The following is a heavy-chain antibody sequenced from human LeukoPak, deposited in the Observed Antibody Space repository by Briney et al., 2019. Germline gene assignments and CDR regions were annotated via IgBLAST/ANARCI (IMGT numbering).Heavy chain of an antibody. V-gene: IGHV3-48*03. CDR1: GFTFSTFE. Sequence: GGSLRLSCAASGFTFSTFEMNWVRQAPGKGLEWVSYISSSGANVFYSDSVKGRFTISRDNAKNSLYLQMNSLRAEDTAVYYCASRPGFTDYWGQGTLVTVSS. CDR2: ISSSGANV. CDR3: ASRPGFTDY. J-gene: IGHJ4*02.